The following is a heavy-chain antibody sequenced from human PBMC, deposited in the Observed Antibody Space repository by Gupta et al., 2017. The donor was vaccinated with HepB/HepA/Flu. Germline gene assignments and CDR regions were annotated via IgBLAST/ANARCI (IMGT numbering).Heavy chain of an antibody. Sequence: QVQLQESGPGLVKPSETLSLTCSVSGGSISNYYWSWIRQPPGKGLEWIGYIYYSGSTNYNPSLKSRVTMSVDTSKNQFSLKLSSLTAAETAFYYGARETGSSSGYQGTVNWFDPWGQGTLVIVSS. CDR2: IYYSGST. V-gene: IGHV4-59*01. D-gene: IGHD3-22*01. J-gene: IGHJ5*02. CDR1: GGSISNYY. CDR3: ARETGSSSGYQGTVNWFDP.